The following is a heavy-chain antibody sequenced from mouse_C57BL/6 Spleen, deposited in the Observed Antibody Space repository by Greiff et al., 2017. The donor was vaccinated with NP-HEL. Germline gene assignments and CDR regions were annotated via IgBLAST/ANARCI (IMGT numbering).Heavy chain of an antibody. CDR1: GYTFTSYD. CDR2: IYPRDGST. CDR3: VRYYGNYGFAY. Sequence: QVQLKQSGPELVKPGASVKLSCKASGYTFTSYDINWVKQRPGQGLEWIGWIYPRDGSTKYNEKFKGKATLTVDTSSSTAYMELHSLTSEDSAVYFCVRYYGNYGFAYWGQGTLVTVSA. V-gene: IGHV1-85*01. D-gene: IGHD2-1*01. J-gene: IGHJ3*01.